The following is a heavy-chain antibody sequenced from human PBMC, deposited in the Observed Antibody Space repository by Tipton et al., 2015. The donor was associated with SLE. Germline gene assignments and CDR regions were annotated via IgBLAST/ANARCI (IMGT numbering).Heavy chain of an antibody. Sequence: QVQLVQSGAEVKKPGSSVKVSCKASGGTFSSYAISWVRQAPGQGLEWMGGIIPIFGTADYAQKFQGRVTITTDESTSTAYMELSSLRSEDTAVYYCARDSTGVVVGNYYYYMDVWGKGTTVTVSS. CDR1: GGTFSSYA. CDR2: IIPIFGTA. V-gene: IGHV1-69*01. CDR3: ARDSTGVVVGNYYYYMDV. D-gene: IGHD2-15*01. J-gene: IGHJ6*03.